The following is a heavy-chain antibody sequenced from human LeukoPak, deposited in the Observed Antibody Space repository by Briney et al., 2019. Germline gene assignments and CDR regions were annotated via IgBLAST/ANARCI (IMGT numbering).Heavy chain of an antibody. J-gene: IGHJ4*02. V-gene: IGHV4-61*08. D-gene: IGHD3-22*01. CDR1: GGSINSGDFY. CDR2: IYYSGST. CDR3: ARRRYYYDSSGYYFDY. Sequence: SETLSLTCTVSGGSINSGDFYWSWIRQPPGKGLEWIGYIYYSGSTNYNPSLKSRVTISVDTSKNQFSLKLSSVTAADTAVYYCARRRYYYDSSGYYFDYWGQGTLVTVSS.